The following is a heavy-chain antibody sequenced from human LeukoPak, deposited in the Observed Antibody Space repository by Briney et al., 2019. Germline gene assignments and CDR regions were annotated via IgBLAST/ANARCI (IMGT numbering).Heavy chain of an antibody. V-gene: IGHV1-2*06. CDR2: INPNSGGT. J-gene: IGHJ5*02. CDR1: GYTFTGYY. CDR3: ARVLAYCGGDCYSDGDNWFDP. Sequence: ASVKVSCKASGYTFTGYYTHWVRQAPGQGLEWMGRINPNSGGTNYAQKFQGRVTMTRDTSISTAYMELSRLRSDDTAVYYCARVLAYCGGDCYSDGDNWFDPWGRGTLVTVSS. D-gene: IGHD2-21*02.